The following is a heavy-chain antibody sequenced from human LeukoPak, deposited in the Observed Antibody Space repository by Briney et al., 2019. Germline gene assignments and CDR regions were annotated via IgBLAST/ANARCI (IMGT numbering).Heavy chain of an antibody. V-gene: IGHV3-21*01. Sequence: GGSLRLSCAASGFTFSSYSMNWVRQAPGKGLEWVSSISSSSSYIYYADSVKGRFTISRDNAKNSLYLQMNSLRAEDTAVYYCARDPAPHEAVAGIPGGGGGDYWGQGTLVTVSS. CDR3: ARDPAPHEAVAGIPGGGGGDY. J-gene: IGHJ4*02. CDR2: ISSSSSYI. CDR1: GFTFSSYS. D-gene: IGHD6-19*01.